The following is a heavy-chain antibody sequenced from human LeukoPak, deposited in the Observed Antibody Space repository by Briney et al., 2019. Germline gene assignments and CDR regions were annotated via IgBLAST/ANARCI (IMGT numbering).Heavy chain of an antibody. D-gene: IGHD3-22*01. Sequence: GGSLRLSCAASGFIVSSNYMNWIRQAPGKGLEWVSGISGSGDNTYYADSVKGRFTISRDNSKNTLYVQVNSLGTEDTAAYYCAKGSYYDSSGSFYFDYWGQGTLVTVSS. CDR1: GFIVSSNY. CDR2: ISGSGDNT. V-gene: IGHV3-23*01. CDR3: AKGSYYDSSGSFYFDY. J-gene: IGHJ4*02.